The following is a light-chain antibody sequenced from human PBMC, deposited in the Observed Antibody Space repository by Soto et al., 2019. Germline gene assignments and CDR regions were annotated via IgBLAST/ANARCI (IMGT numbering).Light chain of an antibody. J-gene: IGKJ5*01. CDR3: QQSYSTLIT. V-gene: IGKV1-39*01. CDR1: QSISTS. CDR2: AAS. Sequence: DIQLTQSPSSLSASVGDRVTITCRASQSISTSLNWYQQKPGKAPKLLIYAASSLQSGVPSRFSGSGSGTDFTLTISSLQPEDFATYYCQQSYSTLITFGQGTRLEI.